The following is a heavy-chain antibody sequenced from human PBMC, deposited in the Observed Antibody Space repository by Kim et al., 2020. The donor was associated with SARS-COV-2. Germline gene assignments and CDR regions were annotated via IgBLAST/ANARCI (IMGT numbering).Heavy chain of an antibody. Sequence: SETLSLTCTVSGGSLSSSSYYWGWIRQPPGQGLEWIGSIYYSCSTYYNPSLQSRVTISVDTSKNQYSLKLSSVTAADTAADYCARSGYYSSCNLHDWFNP. CDR3: ARSGYYSSCNLHDWFNP. CDR2: IYYSCST. D-gene: IGHD3-10*01. J-gene: IGHJ5*02. CDR1: GGSLSSSSYY. V-gene: IGHV4-39*01.